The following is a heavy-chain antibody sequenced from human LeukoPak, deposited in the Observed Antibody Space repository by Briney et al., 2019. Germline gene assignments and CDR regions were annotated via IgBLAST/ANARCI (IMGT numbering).Heavy chain of an antibody. CDR2: INHSGST. D-gene: IGHD3-10*01. CDR1: GGSFSGYY. Sequence: SETLSLTCAVYGGSFSGYYWSWIRQPPGKGLEWIGEINHSGSTNYNPSLKSRVTISVGTSKNQFSLKLSSVTAADTAVYYCARRRITMVRGVTYYYGMDVWGKGTTVTVSS. CDR3: ARRRITMVRGVTYYYGMDV. V-gene: IGHV4-34*01. J-gene: IGHJ6*04.